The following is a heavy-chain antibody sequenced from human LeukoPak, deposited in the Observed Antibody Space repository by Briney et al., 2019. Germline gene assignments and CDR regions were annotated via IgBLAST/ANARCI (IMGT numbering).Heavy chain of an antibody. CDR1: GFTFSSYS. CDR3: ARDSGYYDSSPFDP. V-gene: IGHV3-48*04. J-gene: IGHJ5*02. Sequence: GGSLRPSCAASGFTFSSYSMNWVRQAPGKGLEWVSSISSSSSTIYYADSVKGRFTISRDNAKNSLYLQMNSLRAEDTAVYYCARDSGYYDSSPFDPWGQGTLVTVSS. D-gene: IGHD3-22*01. CDR2: ISSSSSTI.